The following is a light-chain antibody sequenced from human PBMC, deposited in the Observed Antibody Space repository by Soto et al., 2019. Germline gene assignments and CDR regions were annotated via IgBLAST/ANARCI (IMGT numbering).Light chain of an antibody. CDR2: EVS. J-gene: IGLJ3*02. CDR3: SSYTSSSTRV. V-gene: IGLV2-14*01. CDR1: SSDVGGYNY. Sequence: QSALTQPASVSGSPGQSITISCTGTSSDVGGYNYVSWYPQHPGKAPKLMIYEVSNRPSGVSNRFSGSKSGNTASLTISGLPAEDEADYYCSSYTSSSTRVFGGGTKLTVL.